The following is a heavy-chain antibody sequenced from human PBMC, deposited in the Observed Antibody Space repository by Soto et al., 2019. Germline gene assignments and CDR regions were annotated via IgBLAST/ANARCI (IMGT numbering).Heavy chain of an antibody. CDR1: GGAIDIGCYY. CDR2: IYYSGST. Sequence: SETLSLTCNVSGGAIDIGCYYWFWIRQLPGKGLEWIGYIYYSGSTYYNPSLKSRVSISIDTSKNQFSLKLISVTAADTAVYYCARVGSSYARRGLDVWGQGTTVTVSS. V-gene: IGHV4-31*03. CDR3: ARVGSSYARRGLDV. D-gene: IGHD3-16*01. J-gene: IGHJ6*02.